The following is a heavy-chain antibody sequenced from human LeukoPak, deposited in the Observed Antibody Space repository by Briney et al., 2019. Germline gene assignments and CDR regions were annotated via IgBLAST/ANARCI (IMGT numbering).Heavy chain of an antibody. V-gene: IGHV3-30*18. D-gene: IGHD3-9*01. CDR3: AKTPGYYSVAYFDY. Sequence: GGSLRLSCAASGFTFSSYGMHWVRQAPGKGLEWVAFISYDGSNQYYADSVKGRFTISRDNSKNTLYLQMNNLRAEDTAVYYCAKTPGYYSVAYFDYWGQGTLVTVSS. J-gene: IGHJ4*02. CDR1: GFTFSSYG. CDR2: ISYDGSNQ.